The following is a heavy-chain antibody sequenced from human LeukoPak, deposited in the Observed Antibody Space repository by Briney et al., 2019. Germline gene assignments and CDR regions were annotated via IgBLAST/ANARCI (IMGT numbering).Heavy chain of an antibody. Sequence: ASVKVSCKASGYTFTGYYIHWVRQAPGQGLEWMGWINPNINGTNYAQKFQGRVTMTGDRSISTAYMELSRLRSDDTAVYYCARDSAARLDYWGQGTLVTVSS. D-gene: IGHD6-6*01. J-gene: IGHJ4*02. CDR3: ARDSAARLDY. CDR1: GYTFTGYY. V-gene: IGHV1-2*02. CDR2: INPNINGT.